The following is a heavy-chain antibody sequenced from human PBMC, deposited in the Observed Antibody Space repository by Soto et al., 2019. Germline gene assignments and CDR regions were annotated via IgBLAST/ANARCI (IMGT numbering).Heavy chain of an antibody. CDR1: GGTFSSYA. J-gene: IGHJ6*02. Sequence: QVQLVQSGAEVMKPGSSVKVSCKASGGTFSSYAISWVRQAPGQGLEWMGGIIPIFGTANYAQKFQGRVTITADKSTSTAYMELSSLRSEDTAVYYCASCSRRCPTKRYYYGMDVWGQGTTVTVSS. D-gene: IGHD1-1*01. CDR3: ASCSRRCPTKRYYYGMDV. V-gene: IGHV1-69*06. CDR2: IIPIFGTA.